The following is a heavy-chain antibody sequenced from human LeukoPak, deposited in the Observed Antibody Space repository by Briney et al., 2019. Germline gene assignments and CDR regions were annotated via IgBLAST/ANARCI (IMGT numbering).Heavy chain of an antibody. CDR1: GGTFSSYA. Sequence: ASVKVSCKASGGTFSSYAISWVRQATGQGLEWMGWMNPNSGNTGYAQKFQGRVTITRNTSISTAYMELSSLRSEDTAVYYCAREYYDFWSGYYRAFDIWGQGTMVTVSS. V-gene: IGHV1-8*03. CDR3: AREYYDFWSGYYRAFDI. D-gene: IGHD3-3*01. J-gene: IGHJ3*02. CDR2: MNPNSGNT.